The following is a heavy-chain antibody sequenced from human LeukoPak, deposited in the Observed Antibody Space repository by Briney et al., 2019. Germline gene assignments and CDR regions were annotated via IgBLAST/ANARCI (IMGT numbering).Heavy chain of an antibody. D-gene: IGHD3-3*01. Sequence: SETLSLTCTVSGYSISSGYCWGWIRQPPGKGLEWIGSIYHSGSTYYNPSLKSRVTISVDTSKSQFSLKLSSVTAADTAVYYCARDTYYDFWSGSYDYWGQGTLVTVSS. CDR1: GYSISSGYC. CDR2: IYHSGST. CDR3: ARDTYYDFWSGSYDY. J-gene: IGHJ4*02. V-gene: IGHV4-38-2*02.